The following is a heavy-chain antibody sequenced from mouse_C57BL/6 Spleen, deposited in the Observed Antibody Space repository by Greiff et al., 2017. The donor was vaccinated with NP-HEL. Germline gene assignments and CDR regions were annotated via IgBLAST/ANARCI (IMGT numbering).Heavy chain of an antibody. V-gene: IGHV1-82*01. Sequence: VQLQQSGPELVKPGASVKISCKASGFAFSSSWMNWVKQRPGKGLEWIGRIYPGDGDTNYNGKFKGKAKLTADKYSSTAYMQRSSLTTEDSAVYVGARHEPPAMDYWSQGTSVTVAS. CDR1: GFAFSSSW. CDR3: ARHEPPAMDY. CDR2: IYPGDGDT. J-gene: IGHJ4*01.